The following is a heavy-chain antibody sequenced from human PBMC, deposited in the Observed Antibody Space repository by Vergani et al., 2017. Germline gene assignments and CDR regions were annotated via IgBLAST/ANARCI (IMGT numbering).Heavy chain of an antibody. Sequence: EVQLEESGGGLVLPGRSLRLSCVASGFTSAGYAMHWVRQAPGKGLEWVSGISWNSNSIGYADSVKGRFTISRDNAKNSLYLQMNSLRAEDTAVYYCARDHWANFDYWGQGTLVTVSS. CDR2: ISWNSNSI. J-gene: IGHJ4*02. V-gene: IGHV3-9*02. D-gene: IGHD3-16*01. CDR1: GFTSAGYA. CDR3: ARDHWANFDY.